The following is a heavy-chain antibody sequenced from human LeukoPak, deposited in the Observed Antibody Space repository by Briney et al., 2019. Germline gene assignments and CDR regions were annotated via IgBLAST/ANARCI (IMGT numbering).Heavy chain of an antibody. CDR1: GFSFSNYA. D-gene: IGHD5-18*01. CDR2: ISGSGGST. Sequence: GGSLRLSCAASGFSFSNYAMNWVRQAPGKGLEWVSGISGSGGSTYYADSVKGRFTISRDNSKNTLYLQMNSLRAEDTAVYYCAKCSRNVDTAMVTDWFDPWGQGTLVTVSS. CDR3: AKCSRNVDTAMVTDWFDP. J-gene: IGHJ5*02. V-gene: IGHV3-23*01.